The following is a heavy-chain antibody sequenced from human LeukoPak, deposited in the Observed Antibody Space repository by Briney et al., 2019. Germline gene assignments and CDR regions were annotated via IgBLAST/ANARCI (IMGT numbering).Heavy chain of an antibody. V-gene: IGHV1-3*01. CDR1: GYTFTKYV. CDR2: INAGNGDT. D-gene: IGHD2-2*01. Sequence: ASVKVSCKASGYTFTKYVVHWVRQAPGQRPEWMGWINAGNGDTKYSQIFQDRVTITRDTSANTAYMELSSLTSEDTALYYCARDDCGDTCYPGGYWGQGTLVTVSS. CDR3: ARDDCGDTCYPGGY. J-gene: IGHJ4*02.